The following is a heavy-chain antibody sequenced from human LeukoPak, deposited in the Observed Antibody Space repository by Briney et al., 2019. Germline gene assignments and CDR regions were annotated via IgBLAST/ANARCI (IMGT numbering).Heavy chain of an antibody. CDR2: IYHGGST. J-gene: IGHJ4*02. Sequence: SETLSLTCTVSGGSIRSSYYYWGWIRQPPGKGLEWIGYIYHGGSTNYNPSLKSRVSISVDTSKNQFSLKLSSVTAADTAVYYCARANSSLYYDSSGYWDYWGQGTLVTVSS. D-gene: IGHD3-22*01. CDR1: GGSIRSSYYY. V-gene: IGHV4-61*05. CDR3: ARANSSLYYDSSGYWDY.